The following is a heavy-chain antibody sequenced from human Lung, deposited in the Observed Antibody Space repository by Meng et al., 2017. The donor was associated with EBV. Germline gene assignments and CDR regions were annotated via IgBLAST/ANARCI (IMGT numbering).Heavy chain of an antibody. CDR3: ARDPYATGWAG. CDR1: GDSISSDIW. V-gene: IGHV4-4*02. D-gene: IGHD6-19*01. Sequence: QVRLQESGPGLVKPSGTLSLTCTVSGDSISSDIWWSWVRQPPGKGLEWIGEVYHRGDTNYNPSLKSRVDISVDKSKNQFYLSLFSVTAADTAVYYCARDPYATGWAGWGQGTLVTVPS. J-gene: IGHJ4*02. CDR2: VYHRGDT.